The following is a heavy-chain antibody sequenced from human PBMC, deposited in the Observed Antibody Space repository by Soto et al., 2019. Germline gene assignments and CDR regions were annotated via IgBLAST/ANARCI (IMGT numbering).Heavy chain of an antibody. V-gene: IGHV1-8*01. CDR3: ARGRRLSGSRRARGHYYYGMDV. CDR1: GYTFTSYD. CDR2: MNPNSGNT. Sequence: GASVKVSCKASGYTFTSYDINWVRQATGQGLEWMGWMNPNSGNTGYAQKFQGRVTMTRNTSISTAYMELSSLRSEDTAVYYCARGRRLSGSRRARGHYYYGMDVWGQGTTVTVSS. J-gene: IGHJ6*02. D-gene: IGHD1-26*01.